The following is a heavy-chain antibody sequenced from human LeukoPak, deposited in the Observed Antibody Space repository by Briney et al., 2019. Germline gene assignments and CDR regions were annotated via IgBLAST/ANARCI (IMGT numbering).Heavy chain of an antibody. D-gene: IGHD5-24*01. CDR1: GLTFTRYS. Sequence: GGSLRLSCAASGLTFTRYSMNWVRQAPGKGLEWVSSISSSSSYIYYADSVKGRFTISRDNAKNSLYLQMKSPRAEDTAVYYCARERDASDAFDIWGQGTMVTVSS. J-gene: IGHJ3*02. V-gene: IGHV3-21*01. CDR3: ARERDASDAFDI. CDR2: ISSSSSYI.